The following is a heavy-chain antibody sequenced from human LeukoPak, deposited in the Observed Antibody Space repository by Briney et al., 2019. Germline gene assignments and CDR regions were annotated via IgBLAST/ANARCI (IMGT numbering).Heavy chain of an antibody. V-gene: IGHV3-23*01. Sequence: PGGSLRLSCAASGFTFSSYAMTWVRQAPGKGLEWVSTVSGSGGSTYYADSVKGRFTISRDNSKNTLYLQMNSLRAEDTAVYYCAKATAAGTSRGFFDYWGQGTLVTVSS. D-gene: IGHD6-13*01. CDR2: VSGSGGST. CDR1: GFTFSSYA. CDR3: AKATAAGTSRGFFDY. J-gene: IGHJ4*02.